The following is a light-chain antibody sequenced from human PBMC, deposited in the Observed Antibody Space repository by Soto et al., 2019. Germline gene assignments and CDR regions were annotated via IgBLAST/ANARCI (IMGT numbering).Light chain of an antibody. J-gene: IGLJ3*02. V-gene: IGLV2-23*02. Sequence: QSVLAQPASVSGSPGQSITISCSGSSSDIGNSNFVSWYQQHSGNAPKLLIYEVSKRPSGVSGRFSGSKSGNTASLTISGLQAEDEAEYYCCSYAGRINFLFGGGTKVTV. CDR1: SSDIGNSNF. CDR2: EVS. CDR3: CSYAGRINFL.